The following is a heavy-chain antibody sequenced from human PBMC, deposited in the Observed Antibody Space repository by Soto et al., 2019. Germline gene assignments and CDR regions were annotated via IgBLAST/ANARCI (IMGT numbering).Heavy chain of an antibody. J-gene: IGHJ4*02. CDR1: GFTFSDYT. V-gene: IGHV3-21*02. CDR2: ISANSNYI. Sequence: EVQLVVSGGGLVKPGGSLRLSCAASGFTFSDYTLNWVRQAPGKGLEWVSSISANSNYIFYSDSVKGRFTIYRDNAKNSLDLQMNSLRAEDTGVYYCARSGGYYGQRFDYWGQGTLVTAAS. CDR3: ARSGGYYGQRFDY. D-gene: IGHD1-26*01.